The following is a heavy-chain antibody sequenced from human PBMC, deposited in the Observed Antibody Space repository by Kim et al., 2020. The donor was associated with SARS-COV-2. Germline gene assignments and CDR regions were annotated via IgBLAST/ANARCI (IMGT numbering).Heavy chain of an antibody. J-gene: IGHJ4*02. D-gene: IGHD5-18*01. Sequence: GGSLRLSCAASGFTFSTYAMGWVRQAPGKGLEWVSGISGSGGSTYYADSVKGRFTISRDNSRNTLYLQMNSLRAEDTALYYCATIVSGYSYGYVDYWGQGTLVTVSS. CDR3: ATIVSGYSYGYVDY. CDR2: ISGSGGST. V-gene: IGHV3-23*01. CDR1: GFTFSTYA.